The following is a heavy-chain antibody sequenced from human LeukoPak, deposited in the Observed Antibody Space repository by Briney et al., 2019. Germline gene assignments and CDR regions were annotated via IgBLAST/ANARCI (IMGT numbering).Heavy chain of an antibody. CDR1: GGSISSYY. CDR2: IYYSGST. J-gene: IGHJ3*02. V-gene: IGHV4-59*08. CDR3: ARRGYSYGYNSDAFDI. D-gene: IGHD5-18*01. Sequence: SETLSLTCTVSGGSISSYYWSWIRQPPGKGLEWIGYIYYSGSTNYNPSLKSRVTISVDTSKNQFSLKLSSVTAADTAVYYCARRGYSYGYNSDAFDIWGQGTMVTVSS.